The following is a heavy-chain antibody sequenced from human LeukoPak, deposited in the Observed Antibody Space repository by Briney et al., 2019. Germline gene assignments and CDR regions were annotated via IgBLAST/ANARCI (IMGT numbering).Heavy chain of an antibody. Sequence: ASVKVSCKVPGYTLTELSMHWVRQAPGKGLEWMGGFDPEDGETIYAQKFQGRVTITADESTSTAYMELSSLRSEDTAVYYCAKSAGSTMVRGFLRDWFDPWGQGTLVTVSS. V-gene: IGHV1-24*01. J-gene: IGHJ5*02. CDR2: FDPEDGET. D-gene: IGHD3-10*01. CDR1: GYTLTELS. CDR3: AKSAGSTMVRGFLRDWFDP.